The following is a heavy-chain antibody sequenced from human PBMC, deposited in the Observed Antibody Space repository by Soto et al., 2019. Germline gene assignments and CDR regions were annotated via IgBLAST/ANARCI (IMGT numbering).Heavy chain of an antibody. V-gene: IGHV5-51*01. CDR1: ENTFSSYW. D-gene: IGHD3-10*01. CDR2: IYPDDSDT. Sequence: GESLKTSCKGSENTFSSYWIAWVRQLPGKGLECMGIIYPDDSDTRYSPSFQGQVTISADKSISTAYLQWSSLKASDTAMYYCVRHVLGAYGDYFGQGTLVTVSS. CDR3: VRHVLGAYGDY. J-gene: IGHJ4*02.